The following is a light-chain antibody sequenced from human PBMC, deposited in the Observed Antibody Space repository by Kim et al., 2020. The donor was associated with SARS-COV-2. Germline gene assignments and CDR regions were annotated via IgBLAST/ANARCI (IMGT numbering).Light chain of an antibody. CDR3: GADHGSGSNFVWV. V-gene: IGLV9-49*01. J-gene: IGLJ3*02. CDR1: SGYSNYQ. CDR2: VGTGGIVG. Sequence: QPVLTQAPSASASLGASVTLTCTLSSGYSNYQVDWYQQRPGKGPRFVMRVGTGGIVGSKGDGIPDRFSVLGSGLNRYLTIKNVQEEDESDFHCGADHGSGSNFVWVFGGGTNLTVL.